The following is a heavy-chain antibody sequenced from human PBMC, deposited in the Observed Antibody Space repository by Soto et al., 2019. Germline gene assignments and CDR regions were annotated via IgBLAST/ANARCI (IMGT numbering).Heavy chain of an antibody. CDR2: IYHSGST. CDR1: GGSISSYY. D-gene: IGHD6-13*01. Sequence: PSETLSLTCTVSGGSISSYYWSWIRQPPGKGLEWIGYIYHSGSTNYNPSLKSRVTISVDTSKNQFSLKLSSVTAADTAMYYCARHATTLAAAGLYYFDYWGQGTLVTVSS. J-gene: IGHJ4*02. CDR3: ARHATTLAAAGLYYFDY. V-gene: IGHV4-59*01.